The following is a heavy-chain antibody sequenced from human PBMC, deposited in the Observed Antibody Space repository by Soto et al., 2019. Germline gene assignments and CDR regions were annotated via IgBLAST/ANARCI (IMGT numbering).Heavy chain of an antibody. CDR2: ISYDGSNK. V-gene: IGHV3-30*18. CDR1: GFTFSSYG. D-gene: IGHD6-13*01. CDR3: AKGRVRYSSSESPYYFDY. Sequence: QVQLVESGGGVVQPGRSLRLSCAASGFTFSSYGMHWVRQAPGKGLEWVAVISYDGSNKYYADSVKGRFTISRDNSKNTLYLQMNSLRAEDTAVYYCAKGRVRYSSSESPYYFDYWGQGTLVTVSS. J-gene: IGHJ4*02.